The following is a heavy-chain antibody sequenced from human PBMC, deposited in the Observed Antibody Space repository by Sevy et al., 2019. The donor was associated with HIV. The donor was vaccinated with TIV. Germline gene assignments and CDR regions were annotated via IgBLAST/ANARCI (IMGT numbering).Heavy chain of an antibody. CDR3: ARVRYNYGSYYFDY. CDR1: TFTFSDYY. J-gene: IGHJ4*02. V-gene: IGHV3-11*01. CDR2: ISSGGTIT. Sequence: GGSLRLSCVVSTFTFSDYYMIWIRQAPGKGLEWISHISSGGTITSHADSVKGRFTISRDNAKNSLYLQMNSLRAEDTAVYYCARVRYNYGSYYFDYWGQGTLVTVSS. D-gene: IGHD5-18*01.